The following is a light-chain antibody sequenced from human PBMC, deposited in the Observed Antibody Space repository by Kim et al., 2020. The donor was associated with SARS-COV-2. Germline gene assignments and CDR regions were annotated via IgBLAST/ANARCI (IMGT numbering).Light chain of an antibody. CDR2: RNN. CDR1: NDKVGRQG. J-gene: IGLJ3*02. V-gene: IGLV10-54*01. Sequence: PTATLTCTGNNDKVGRQGAAWLQQHQGHPPKVLSDRNNNRRSGISERFSASRSENTASLIITGLQSEDEADYYCSAWDISLNAVVFGGGTQLTVL. CDR3: SAWDISLNAVV.